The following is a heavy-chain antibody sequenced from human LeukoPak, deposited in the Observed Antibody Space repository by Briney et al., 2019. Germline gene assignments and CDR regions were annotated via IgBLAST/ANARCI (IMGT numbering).Heavy chain of an antibody. Sequence: SETLSLTCTVSGGSISSSSYYWGWIRQPPGKGLEWIGSIYYSGSTYYNPSLKSRVTISVDTSKNQFSLKLSSVTAADTAVYYCARAGYPSPYYYDSSGMGHAFDIWGQGTMVTVSS. V-gene: IGHV4-39*07. CDR3: ARAGYPSPYYYDSSGMGHAFDI. CDR1: GGSISSSSYY. CDR2: IYYSGST. D-gene: IGHD3-22*01. J-gene: IGHJ3*02.